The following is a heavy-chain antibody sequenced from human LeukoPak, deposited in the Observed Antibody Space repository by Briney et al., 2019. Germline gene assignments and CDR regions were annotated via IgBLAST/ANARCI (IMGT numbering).Heavy chain of an antibody. CDR2: IYYSGST. V-gene: IGHV4-30-4*01. J-gene: IGHJ4*02. Sequence: SSETLSLTCTVSGGSISSGDYYWSWIRQPPGKGLEWIGYIYYSGSTYYNPSLKSRVTISVDTSKNQFSLKLSSVTAADTAVYYCARAEGELPLDYWGQGTLVTVSS. CDR1: GGSISSGDYY. D-gene: IGHD1-26*01. CDR3: ARAEGELPLDY.